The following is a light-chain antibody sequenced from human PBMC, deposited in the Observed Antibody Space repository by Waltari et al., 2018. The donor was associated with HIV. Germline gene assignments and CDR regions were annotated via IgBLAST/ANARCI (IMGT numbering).Light chain of an antibody. CDR3: GTWDSSLGGWV. CDR1: SSHIWRNY. V-gene: IGLV1-51*01. CDR2: DNT. Sequence: QSVLTQPPSVSAAPGQKVTISCPGRSSHIWRNYVSWYQQLPGAAPKLLIYDNTERPSGIPDRFSGSKSGTSATLGITGLQTGDEADYYCGTWDSSLGGWVFGGGTKLAVL. J-gene: IGLJ3*02.